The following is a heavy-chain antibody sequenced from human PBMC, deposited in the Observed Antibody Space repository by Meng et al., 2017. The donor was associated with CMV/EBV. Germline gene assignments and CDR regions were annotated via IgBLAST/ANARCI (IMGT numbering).Heavy chain of an antibody. Sequence: GESLKISCAVSGFTFSSYDMHWVRQAPGKGLEWVAFLGYDGSIKYYAESVKGRFTISRDNSKNTLSLQMNSLRAEDTAVYYCAKVSRESCYYCGMDVWGQGTTVTVSS. CDR1: GFTFSSYD. J-gene: IGHJ6*02. D-gene: IGHD2-2*01. CDR3: AKVSRESCYYCGMDV. CDR2: LGYDGSIK. V-gene: IGHV3-30*02.